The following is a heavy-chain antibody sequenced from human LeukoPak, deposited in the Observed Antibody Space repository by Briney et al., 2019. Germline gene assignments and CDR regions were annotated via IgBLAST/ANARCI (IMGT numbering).Heavy chain of an antibody. CDR3: TRALDY. CDR2: VKEDESDT. CDR1: GFTFSNYW. V-gene: IGHV3-7*04. J-gene: IGHJ4*02. Sequence: QPGGSLRLSCAASGFTFSNYWMDCVRPAPGKGLEWVANVKEDESDTYYVESVNGRFTISRYIAKKSLYLQMNSLTAEDTAVYYCTRALDYWGQGTPVTVSS.